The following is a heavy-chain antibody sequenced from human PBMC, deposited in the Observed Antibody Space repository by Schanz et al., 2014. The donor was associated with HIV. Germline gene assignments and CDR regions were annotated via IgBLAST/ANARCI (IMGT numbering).Heavy chain of an antibody. Sequence: QVQLVQSGTEVKKPGSSVRVSCKASGGTFSSYAISWVRQAPGQGLEWMGGINPKTGGTHLAQMFQGRVAVTRDTSINTAYLEVPRLTSDDTAVFYCARSRYHQFLGYFDLWGQGSLVTVSS. CDR1: GGTFSSYA. D-gene: IGHD3-22*01. V-gene: IGHV1-2*02. CDR3: ARSRYHQFLGYFDL. CDR2: INPKTGGT. J-gene: IGHJ4*02.